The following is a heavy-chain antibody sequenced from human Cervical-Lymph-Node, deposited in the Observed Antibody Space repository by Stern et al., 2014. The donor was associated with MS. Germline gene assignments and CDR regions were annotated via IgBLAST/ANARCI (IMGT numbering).Heavy chain of an antibody. CDR1: GYTFTSYY. Sequence: QVQLGQSGAEVKKPGASVKVSCKASGYTFTSYYMHWVRQAPGQGLEWMGIINPSGGSTSYAQKFQGRVTMTRDTSTSTVYMELSSLRSEDTAVYYCARGGLGYYDSSGYLTPFDYWGQGTLVTVSS. J-gene: IGHJ4*02. D-gene: IGHD3-22*01. CDR2: INPSGGST. V-gene: IGHV1-46*01. CDR3: ARGGLGYYDSSGYLTPFDY.